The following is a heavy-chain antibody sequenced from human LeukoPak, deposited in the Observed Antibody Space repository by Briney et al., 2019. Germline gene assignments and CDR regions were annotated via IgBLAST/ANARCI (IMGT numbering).Heavy chain of an antibody. J-gene: IGHJ6*03. D-gene: IGHD5-12*01. V-gene: IGHV3-53*01. CDR3: ARDGYGNNYMDV. CDR1: GFTVSSNF. Sequence: GGSLRLSCAASGFTVSSNFMSWVRQAPGKGLEWVSVIYSGGTTYYADSVKGRFTISRDNSKNTLSLQMNSLRAEDTAVYYCARDGYGNNYMDVWGKGTTVTVSS. CDR2: IYSGGTT.